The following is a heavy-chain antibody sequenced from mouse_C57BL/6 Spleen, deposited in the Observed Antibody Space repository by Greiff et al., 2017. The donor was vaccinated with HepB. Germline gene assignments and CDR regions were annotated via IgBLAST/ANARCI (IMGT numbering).Heavy chain of an antibody. CDR3: ALGLRRGDYFDY. V-gene: IGHV1-53*01. CDR1: GYTFTSYW. J-gene: IGHJ2*01. D-gene: IGHD2-4*01. CDR2: INPSNGGT. Sequence: QVQLQQSGTELVKPGASVKLSCKASGYTFTSYWMHWVKQRPGQGLEWIGNINPSNGGTNYNEKFKSKATLTVDKSSSTAYMQLSSLTSEDSAVYYCALGLRRGDYFDYWGQGTTLTVSS.